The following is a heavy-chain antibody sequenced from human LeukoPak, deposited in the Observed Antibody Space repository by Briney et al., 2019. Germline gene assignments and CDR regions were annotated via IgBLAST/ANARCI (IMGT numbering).Heavy chain of an antibody. Sequence: GGSLRLSCAVSGFTVSDYYMSWVRQAPGKGLEWVSVTYSGGKTYYADSVKGRFTISRDDSKNTLHLQMNSLRAEDTAVYYCARINYYGGSGFYRDYWGQGTLVTVSS. CDR3: ARINYYGGSGFYRDY. J-gene: IGHJ4*02. CDR2: TYSGGKT. CDR1: GFTVSDYY. D-gene: IGHD3-22*01. V-gene: IGHV3-53*01.